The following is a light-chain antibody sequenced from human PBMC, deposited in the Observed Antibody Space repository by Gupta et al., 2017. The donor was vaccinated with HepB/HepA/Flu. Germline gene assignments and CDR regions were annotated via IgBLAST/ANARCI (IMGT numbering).Light chain of an antibody. Sequence: EIVLTQSPDTLSLSPGERATLSCRASQSVVFNNIAWFQQEPGQTPRLLIYGASIRAAGVPDRFSGSGSGTDFTLTISRLEPEDSAVFYCQEYGGSSCSFVQGTKLDIK. V-gene: IGKV3-20*01. CDR1: QSVVFNN. CDR3: QEYGGSSCS. J-gene: IGKJ2*04. CDR2: GAS.